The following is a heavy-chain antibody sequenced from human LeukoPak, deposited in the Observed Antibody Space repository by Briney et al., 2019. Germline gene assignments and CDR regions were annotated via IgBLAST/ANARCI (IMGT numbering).Heavy chain of an antibody. D-gene: IGHD3-22*01. J-gene: IGHJ4*02. V-gene: IGHV1-2*02. CDR3: ASDRVVADY. CDR2: INPTTGGT. Sequence: ASVKVSCKASGYTFTDYYIHWVRQAPGQGFEWMGWINPTTGGTKYARKFQGRVTLTRDTSITAVYMELSRLRSDDTAVYYCASDRVVADYWGQGILVTVSS. CDR1: GYTFTDYY.